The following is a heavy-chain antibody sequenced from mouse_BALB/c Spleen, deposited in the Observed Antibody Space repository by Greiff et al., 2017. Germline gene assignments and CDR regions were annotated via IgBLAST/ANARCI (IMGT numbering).Heavy chain of an antibody. CDR2: ISYSGST. CDR1: GYSITSDYA. Sequence: DVKLQESGPGLVKPSQSLSLTCTVTGYSITSDYAWNWIRQFPGNKLEWMGYISYSGSTSYNPSLKSRISITRDTSKNQFFLQLNSVTTEDTATYYCARYGNPYAMDYWGQGTSVTVSS. J-gene: IGHJ4*01. V-gene: IGHV3-2*02. D-gene: IGHD2-1*01. CDR3: ARYGNPYAMDY.